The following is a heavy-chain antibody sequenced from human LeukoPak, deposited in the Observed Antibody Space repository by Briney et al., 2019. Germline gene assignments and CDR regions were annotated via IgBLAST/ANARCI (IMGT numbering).Heavy chain of an antibody. D-gene: IGHD5-12*01. CDR1: GGSISSHY. CDR2: IYYSGST. Sequence: SETLSLTCTVSGGSISSHYWSWIRQPPGKGLEWIGYIYYSGSTNYNPSLKSRVTISVDTSKNQFSLKLSSVTAADTAVYYCARDGGGYGDYWGQGTLVTVSS. CDR3: ARDGGGYGDY. J-gene: IGHJ4*02. V-gene: IGHV4-59*08.